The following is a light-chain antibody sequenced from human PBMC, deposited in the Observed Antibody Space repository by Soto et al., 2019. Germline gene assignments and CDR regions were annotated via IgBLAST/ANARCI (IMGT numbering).Light chain of an antibody. V-gene: IGKV1-5*03. CDR1: QSISNW. Sequence: DIQMTQSPSTLSASVGDRVTITCRASQSISNWLAWYQQKPGKAPKLLIYKASTLEPGVPSMFSGSGSGTEFTLTISSLQPDDFATYYCQQYNNYSLTFGQGTKVEIK. CDR2: KAS. J-gene: IGKJ1*01. CDR3: QQYNNYSLT.